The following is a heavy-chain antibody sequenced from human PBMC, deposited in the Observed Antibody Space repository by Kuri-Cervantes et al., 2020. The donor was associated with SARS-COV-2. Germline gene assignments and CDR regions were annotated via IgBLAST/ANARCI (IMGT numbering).Heavy chain of an antibody. CDR1: GFTFSNAW. D-gene: IGHD6-6*01. V-gene: IGHV3-15*07. CDR3: TRETYSSSYWFDP. J-gene: IGHJ5*02. CDR2: IKSKTDGGTT. Sequence: GESLKISCAASGFTFSNAWMNWVRQAPGKGLEWVGRIKSKTDGGTTDYAAPVKGRFTISRDDSKNTLYLQMNSLKTEDTAVYYCTRETYSSSYWFDPWGQGTIVTVSS.